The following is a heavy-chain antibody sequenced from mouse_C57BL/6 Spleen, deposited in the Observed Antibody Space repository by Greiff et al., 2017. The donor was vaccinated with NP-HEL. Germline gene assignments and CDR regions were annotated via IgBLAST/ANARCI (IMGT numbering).Heavy chain of an antibody. V-gene: IGHV5-17*01. J-gene: IGHJ3*01. D-gene: IGHD2-2*01. Sequence: EVQRVESGGGLVKPGGSLKLSCAASGFTFSDYGMHWVRQAPEKGLEWVAYISSGSSTIYYADTVKGRFTISRDNAKNTPFLQLTSLRSEDTAMYYCARGLGYAGFAYWGQVTLVTVSA. CDR2: ISSGSSTI. CDR3: ARGLGYAGFAY. CDR1: GFTFSDYG.